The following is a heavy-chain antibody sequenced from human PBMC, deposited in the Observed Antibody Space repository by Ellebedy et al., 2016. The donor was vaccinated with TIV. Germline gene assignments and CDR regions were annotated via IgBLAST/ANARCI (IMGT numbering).Heavy chain of an antibody. Sequence: GESLKISCAASGFTFSSYGMHWVRQAPGKGLEWVAVISYDGSNKYYADSVKGRFTISRDNSKNTLYLQMNSLRAEDTAVYYCAKVGPYYYDSSGPGPFDYWGQGTLVTVSS. V-gene: IGHV3-30*18. D-gene: IGHD3-22*01. CDR2: ISYDGSNK. J-gene: IGHJ4*02. CDR1: GFTFSSYG. CDR3: AKVGPYYYDSSGPGPFDY.